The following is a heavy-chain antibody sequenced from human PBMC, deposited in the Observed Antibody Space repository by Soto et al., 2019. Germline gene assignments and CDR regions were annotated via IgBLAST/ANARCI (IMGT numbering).Heavy chain of an antibody. CDR2: ISSGSYNI. CDR1: GFTFSSYS. CDR3: ARGPSAAAPLSDWYFDL. J-gene: IGHJ2*01. Sequence: WGSLRLSCTASGFTFSSYSMNWVRQAPGKGLEWVSYISSGSYNIYYADSVKGRFTISRDNAKDSLYLQMSSLRDDDTAVYYCARGPSAAAPLSDWYFDLWGRGTLVTVSS. V-gene: IGHV3-48*02. D-gene: IGHD6-25*01.